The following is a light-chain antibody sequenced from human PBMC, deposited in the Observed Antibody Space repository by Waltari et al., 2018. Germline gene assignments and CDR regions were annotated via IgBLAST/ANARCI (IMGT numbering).Light chain of an antibody. J-gene: IGLJ3*02. CDR3: HSIDSRGTWV. CDR2: KDP. Sequence: SYELVQPPSVSVSPRQTAKITCSGDALAHQYAYWYQKKPGQAPILMIYKDPERPSWVPGRFSGSTSGTTVTLTSSGVQAEDESEYYCHSIDSRGTWVFGGGTKLTVL. CDR1: ALAHQY. V-gene: IGLV3-25*03.